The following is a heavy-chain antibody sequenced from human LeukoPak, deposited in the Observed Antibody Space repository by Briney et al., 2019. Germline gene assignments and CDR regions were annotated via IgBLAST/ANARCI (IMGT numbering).Heavy chain of an antibody. Sequence: GGSLRLSCVASGFTVSSYYVSWVRQAPGKGLEWVSVIYSGGSTYYADSVEGRFTFSRDNSKNTLYLEMRSLRAEDTAVYYCARGRRLAVALRGRRVNPRQPDYWGQGTLVTVSS. CDR2: IYSGGST. D-gene: IGHD6-19*01. CDR1: GFTVSSYY. CDR3: ARGRRLAVALRGRRVNPRQPDY. V-gene: IGHV3-53*01. J-gene: IGHJ4*02.